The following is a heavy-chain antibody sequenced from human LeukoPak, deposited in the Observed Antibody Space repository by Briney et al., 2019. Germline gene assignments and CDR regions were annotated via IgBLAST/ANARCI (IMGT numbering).Heavy chain of an antibody. V-gene: IGHV4-39*07. CDR3: ARLYSSGWYRPGFDY. J-gene: IGHJ4*02. CDR2: INHSGST. D-gene: IGHD6-19*01. Sequence: SETLSLTCAVSGGSISSNSYYWSWIRQPPGKGLEWIGEINHSGSTNYNPSLKSRVTISVDTSKNQFSLKLSSVTAADTAVYYCARLYSSGWYRPGFDYWGQGTLVTVSS. CDR1: GGSISSNSYY.